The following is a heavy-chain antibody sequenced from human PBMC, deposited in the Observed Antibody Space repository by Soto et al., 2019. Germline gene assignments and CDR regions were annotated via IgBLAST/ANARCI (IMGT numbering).Heavy chain of an antibody. CDR2: XSGSDXST. CDR1: RFTFISYA. CDR3: AKRSSWSPFDY. Sequence: PXXSLRLSCAASRFTFISYAMSWVRQAPGKGLEWVSVXSGSDXSTYYADSVKXXFTISRDXXKNTLYLQMNSLRAEDTAVYYCAKRSSWSPFDYWGQGTLVTVSS. D-gene: IGHD6-13*01. V-gene: IGHV3-23*01. J-gene: IGHJ4*02.